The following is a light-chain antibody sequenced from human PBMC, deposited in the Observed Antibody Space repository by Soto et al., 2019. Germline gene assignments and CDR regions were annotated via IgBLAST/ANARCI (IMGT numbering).Light chain of an antibody. V-gene: IGLV2-14*02. Sequence: QSALTQPASVSGSPGQSITISCTGTSSDFGNYNLVSWYQQHPGKVPKLILFEVNKRPSGVSGRFSGSKSGNTASLTISGLQAEDEADYYCSSYTNINTRACVFGTGTKLTVL. J-gene: IGLJ1*01. CDR1: SSDFGNYNL. CDR2: EVN. CDR3: SSYTNINTRACV.